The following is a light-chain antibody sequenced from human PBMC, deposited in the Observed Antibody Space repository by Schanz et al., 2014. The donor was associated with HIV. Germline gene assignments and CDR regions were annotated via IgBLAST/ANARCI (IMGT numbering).Light chain of an antibody. CDR2: DVS. V-gene: IGLV2-14*01. CDR1: SSDVGGYDY. Sequence: QSALTQPASVSGSPGQSITISCTGTSSDVGGYDYVSWYQQHPDKAPKLMIYDVSNRPSGVSNRFSGSKSGNTASLTISGLQAEDEADYYCSSYTSSSTWVFGGGTKLDRP. J-gene: IGLJ3*02. CDR3: SSYTSSSTWV.